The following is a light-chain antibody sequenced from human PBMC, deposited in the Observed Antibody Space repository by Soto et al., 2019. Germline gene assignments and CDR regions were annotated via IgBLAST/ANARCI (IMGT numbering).Light chain of an antibody. V-gene: IGKV1-39*01. J-gene: IGKJ1*01. Sequence: IEVTQSPSSLAASLGDRLTITWRASQTIGTYVNWYRQKSGAAPELLIYDASTLQSGVPSRFRGGASGTDFTLTISSLQLDDFETYYCQQSYNNPLTFGQGTKVDIK. CDR3: QQSYNNPLT. CDR1: QTIGTY. CDR2: DAS.